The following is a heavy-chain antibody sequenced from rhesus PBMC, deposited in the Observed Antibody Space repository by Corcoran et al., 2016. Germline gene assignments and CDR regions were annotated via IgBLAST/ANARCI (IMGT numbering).Heavy chain of an antibody. V-gene: IGHV4-169*01. CDR2: IYGSVRST. Sequence: QLQLQESGPGLVKPSETLSVTCAVSGGSIRRSYWSWIRPAPGKGLEVIGYIYGSVRSTNYNPSLKSRVTLSVDTSKNQLSLKLSSVTTADTAVYYGARRYSGSYSLDYWGQGVLVTVSS. CDR3: ARRYSGSYSLDY. J-gene: IGHJ4*01. D-gene: IGHD1-44*02. CDR1: GGSIRRSY.